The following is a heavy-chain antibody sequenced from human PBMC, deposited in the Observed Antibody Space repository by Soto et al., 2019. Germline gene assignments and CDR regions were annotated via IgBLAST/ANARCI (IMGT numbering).Heavy chain of an antibody. V-gene: IGHV4-34*01. CDR2: INHRGST. D-gene: IGHD6-13*01. J-gene: IGHJ3*02. CDR3: ARGSMSSWNAFDI. Sequence: QVQLQQWGAGLLKPSETLSLTCAVYGGSFSGYYWSWIRQPPGKGLEWIGEINHRGSTNYNPSLKSRVTISVDTSKNQFSLKLISVTAADTAVYYCARGSMSSWNAFDIWGQGTMVTVSS. CDR1: GGSFSGYY.